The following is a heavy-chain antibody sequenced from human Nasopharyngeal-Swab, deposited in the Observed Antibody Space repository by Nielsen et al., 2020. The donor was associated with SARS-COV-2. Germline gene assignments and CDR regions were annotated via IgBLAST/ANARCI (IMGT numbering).Heavy chain of an antibody. CDR2: ISGDGGST. D-gene: IGHD5-24*01. J-gene: IGHJ4*02. Sequence: GESQKTSCAASGFTFDDYAMHWGRQAPGKGLEWVSLISGDGGSTYYADSVKGRFTISRDNSKNSLYLQMNSLRTEDTALYYCAKDMGDGYNPIQGYWGQGTLVTVSS. CDR1: GFTFDDYA. CDR3: AKDMGDGYNPIQGY. V-gene: IGHV3-43*02.